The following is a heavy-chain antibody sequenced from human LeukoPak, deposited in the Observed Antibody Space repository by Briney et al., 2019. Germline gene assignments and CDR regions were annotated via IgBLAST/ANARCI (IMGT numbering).Heavy chain of an antibody. V-gene: IGHV3-23*01. J-gene: IGHJ6*02. CDR1: GFTFSSYA. CDR3: AKFGGYCSSTSCYVRNYYYYGMDV. CDR2: ISGSGGSA. D-gene: IGHD2-2*01. Sequence: PGASLRLSCAASGFTFSSYAMSWVRLAPGKGLEWVSAISGSGGSAYYADSVKGRFTISRDNSKNTLYLQMNSLRAEDTAVYYCAKFGGYCSSTSCYVRNYYYYGMDVWGQGTTVTVSS.